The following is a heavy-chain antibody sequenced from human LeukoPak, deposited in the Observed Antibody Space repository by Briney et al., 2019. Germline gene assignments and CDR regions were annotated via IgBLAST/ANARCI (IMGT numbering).Heavy chain of an antibody. CDR3: ARDGYYDSSGYYGNSDY. CDR1: GYTFTSYG. D-gene: IGHD3-22*01. V-gene: IGHV1-18*01. Sequence: ASVKVSCKASGYTFTSYGISWVRQAPGQGLEGMGWISAYNGNTNYAQKLQGRVTMTTDPSTSTAYMELRSLRSDDTAVYYCARDGYYDSSGYYGNSDYWGQGTLVTVSS. J-gene: IGHJ4*02. CDR2: ISAYNGNT.